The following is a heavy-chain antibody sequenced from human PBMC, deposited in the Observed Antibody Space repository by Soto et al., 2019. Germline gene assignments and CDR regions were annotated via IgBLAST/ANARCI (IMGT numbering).Heavy chain of an antibody. D-gene: IGHD2-2*01. J-gene: IGHJ5*02. CDR3: ARIYCSSSADCDSWFDT. CDR1: GYSFTTFW. Sequence: GESLKISCTGFGYSFTTFWISWVRQMPGKGLEWMGTIDPRDSYTNYSPSFQGHVTISADKSISTAYLQWGSLQASDTAMYFCARIYCSSSADCDSWFDTWGQGTLVTVSS. CDR2: IDPRDSYT. V-gene: IGHV5-10-1*01.